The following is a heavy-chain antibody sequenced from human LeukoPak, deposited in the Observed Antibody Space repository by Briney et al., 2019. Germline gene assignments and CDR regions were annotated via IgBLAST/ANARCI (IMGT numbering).Heavy chain of an antibody. D-gene: IGHD6-19*01. CDR2: INPNSGGT. CDR3: ARDLSGWYRFDDY. Sequence: ASVKVSRKASGYTFTGYYMHWVRQAPGQGLEWMGWINPNSGGTNYAQKFQGRVTMTRDTSISTAYMELSRLRSDDTAVYYCARDLSGWYRFDDYWGQGTLVTVSS. V-gene: IGHV1-2*02. CDR1: GYTFTGYY. J-gene: IGHJ4*02.